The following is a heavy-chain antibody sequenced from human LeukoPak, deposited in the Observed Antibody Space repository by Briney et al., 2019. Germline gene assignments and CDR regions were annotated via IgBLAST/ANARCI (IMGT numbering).Heavy chain of an antibody. Sequence: GGSLRLSCTASGFIFSDYAMYWVRQAPGKGLEWVSYISSSSSTIYYADSVKGRFTISRDNAKNSLYLQMNSLRDEDTAVYYCARAPSGSYSHFDYWGQGTLVTVSS. CDR1: GFIFSDYA. J-gene: IGHJ4*02. CDR2: ISSSSSTI. V-gene: IGHV3-48*02. D-gene: IGHD1-26*01. CDR3: ARAPSGSYSHFDY.